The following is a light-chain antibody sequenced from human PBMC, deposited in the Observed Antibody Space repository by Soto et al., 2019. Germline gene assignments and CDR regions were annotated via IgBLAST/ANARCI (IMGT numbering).Light chain of an antibody. CDR3: QQSYSTPQT. CDR1: QSISSY. CDR2: AAF. Sequence: IQMTQSPSTLSASVGDRVTITCRASQSISSYLNWYQQKPGKAPKLLIYAAFSLQSGVPSRFSGSGSGTDFTLTISSLQPEDFATYYCQQSYSTPQTFGQGTKVDIK. J-gene: IGKJ1*01. V-gene: IGKV1-39*01.